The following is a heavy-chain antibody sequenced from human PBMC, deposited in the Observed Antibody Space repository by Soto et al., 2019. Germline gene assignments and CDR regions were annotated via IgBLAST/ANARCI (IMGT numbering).Heavy chain of an antibody. V-gene: IGHV4-30-4*01. CDR1: GGSITSGDHY. CDR2: IYYSGSS. Sequence: SETLSLTCTVSGGSITSGDHYWSWIRQPPGKGLEWIGYIYYSGSSYYNPSLKSRVTMSVDTSKNQLSLKLNSVTAADTAVYYCARCVSGWYHDYWGQGTLVTVSS. D-gene: IGHD6-19*01. J-gene: IGHJ4*02. CDR3: ARCVSGWYHDY.